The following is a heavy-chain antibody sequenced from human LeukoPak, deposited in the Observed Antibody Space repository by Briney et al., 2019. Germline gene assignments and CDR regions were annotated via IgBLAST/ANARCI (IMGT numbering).Heavy chain of an antibody. CDR2: IWYDGSNK. Sequence: HPGRSLRLSCAASGFTFSSYGMHWVRQAPGKGLEWVAVIWYDGSNKYYADSVKGRFTISRDNSKKSLYLQMNSLRPEDTALYYCAKDPDFGGNSRYGMHVWGQGTTVTVSS. CDR3: AKDPDFGGNSRYGMHV. D-gene: IGHD4-23*01. J-gene: IGHJ6*02. CDR1: GFTFSSYG. V-gene: IGHV3-33*03.